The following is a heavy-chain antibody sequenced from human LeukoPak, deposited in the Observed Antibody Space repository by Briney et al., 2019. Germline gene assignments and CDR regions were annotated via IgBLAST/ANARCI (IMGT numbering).Heavy chain of an antibody. CDR2: ISDSGGST. V-gene: IGHV3-23*01. CDR1: GFTFSISA. CDR3: ARDIRGYSYGYVSY. Sequence: GGSLRLSCAASGFTFSISAMSWVRQAPGKGLEWVSGISDSGGSTFYADSVKGRFTISRDNSKNILYLQMNSLRADDTAVYYCARDIRGYSYGYVSYWGQGTLVTVSS. J-gene: IGHJ4*02. D-gene: IGHD5-18*01.